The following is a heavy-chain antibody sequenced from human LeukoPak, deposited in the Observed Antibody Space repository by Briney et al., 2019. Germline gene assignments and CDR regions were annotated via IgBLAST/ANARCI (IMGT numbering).Heavy chain of an antibody. CDR2: ISSEGSEK. CDR1: GFTFSSYG. D-gene: IGHD1-26*01. CDR3: AKDKGWEGDY. J-gene: IGHJ4*02. V-gene: IGHV3-30*18. Sequence: GGSLRLSCAASGFTFSSYGMHWVRQAPGKGLEWVAVISSEGSEKFYADSVKGRFTISRDNSKNTLNLQMNSLRVEDTAVYYCAKDKGWEGDYWGQGTLVTGSS.